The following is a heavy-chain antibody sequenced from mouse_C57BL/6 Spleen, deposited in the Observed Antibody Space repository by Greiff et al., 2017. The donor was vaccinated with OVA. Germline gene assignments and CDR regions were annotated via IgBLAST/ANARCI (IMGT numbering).Heavy chain of an antibody. D-gene: IGHD1-1*01. CDR2: IDPANGNT. J-gene: IGHJ2*01. CDR3: ASFYYYGSNYFDD. Sequence: EVKVVESVAELVRPGASVKLSCTASGFNIKNTYMHWVKQRPEQGLEWIGRIDPANGNTKYAPKFQGKATITADTTSNTAYLQLSSLTSEDTAIYYCASFYYYGSNYFDDWGQGTTLTVSS. V-gene: IGHV14-3*01. CDR1: GFNIKNTY.